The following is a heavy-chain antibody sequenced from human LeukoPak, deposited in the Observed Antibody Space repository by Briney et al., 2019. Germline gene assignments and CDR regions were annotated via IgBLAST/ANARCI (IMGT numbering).Heavy chain of an antibody. CDR2: IYPGDSDT. Sequence: PGESLKISCNGSAYSFTSYWIGWVRHMPGKGLEWMGIIYPGDSDTRYSPSFQGQVTISADKSISTAYLQWSSLKASDTAMYYCARTSGSYLYYYYYMDVWGKGTTVTVSS. J-gene: IGHJ6*03. CDR1: AYSFTSYW. D-gene: IGHD1-26*01. V-gene: IGHV5-51*01. CDR3: ARTSGSYLYYYYYMDV.